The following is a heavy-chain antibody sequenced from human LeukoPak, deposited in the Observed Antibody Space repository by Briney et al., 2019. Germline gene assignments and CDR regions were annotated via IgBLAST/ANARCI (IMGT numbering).Heavy chain of an antibody. CDR1: GGSISSYY. D-gene: IGHD3-22*01. J-gene: IGHJ3*02. CDR3: ARDSPITMIVVAVDASDI. V-gene: IGHV4-4*07. CDR2: IYTSGST. Sequence: PSETLPLTCTVSGGSISSYYWSWIRQPAGKGLEWIGRIYTSGSTNYNPSLKSRVTMSVDTSKNQFSLKLSSVTAADTAVYYCARDSPITMIVVAVDASDIWGQGTMVTVSS.